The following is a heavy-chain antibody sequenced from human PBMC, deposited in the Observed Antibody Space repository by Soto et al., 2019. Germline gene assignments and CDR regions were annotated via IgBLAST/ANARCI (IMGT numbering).Heavy chain of an antibody. CDR2: ISAYNGNT. Sequence: QVQLVQSGAEVKKPGASVKVSCKASGYTFTSYGINWVRQAPGQGLEWMGWISAYNGNTNYAQKLQGRVTMTTDTSTRTAYMELRSLTSDDTAVYYCGRGRIVLVPLDYWCQGTLFTVSS. J-gene: IGHJ4*02. CDR1: GYTFTSYG. V-gene: IGHV1-18*04. D-gene: IGHD3-22*01. CDR3: GRGRIVLVPLDY.